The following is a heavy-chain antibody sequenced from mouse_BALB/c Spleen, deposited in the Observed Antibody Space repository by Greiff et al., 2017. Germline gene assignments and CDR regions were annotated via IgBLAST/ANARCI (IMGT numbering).Heavy chain of an antibody. D-gene: IGHD2-4*01. CDR3: AREGLRRWYYFDY. Sequence: QVQLQQSGAELAKPGASVKMSCTASGYTFTSYWMHWVKQRPGQGLEWIGYINPSTGYTEYNQKFKDKATLTADKSSSTAYMQLSSLTSEDSAVYYGAREGLRRWYYFDYWGQGTTLTVSS. V-gene: IGHV1-7*01. J-gene: IGHJ2*01. CDR2: INPSTGYT. CDR1: GYTFTSYW.